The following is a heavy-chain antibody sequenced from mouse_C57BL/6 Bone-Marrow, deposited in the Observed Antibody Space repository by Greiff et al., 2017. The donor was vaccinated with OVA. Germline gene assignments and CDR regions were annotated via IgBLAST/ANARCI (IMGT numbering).Heavy chain of an antibody. V-gene: IGHV8-12*01. CDR3: ARRATTTVVYFDY. J-gene: IGHJ2*01. CDR2: IYWDDDK. Sequence: QVTLKESGPGILQSSQTLSLTCSFSGFSLSTSGMGVSWIRQPSGKGLEWLAHIYWDDDKRYNPSLKSRLTISKDTSRNQVFLKITSVDTAATATYYCARRATTTVVYFDYWGQGTTLTVSS. D-gene: IGHD1-1*01. CDR1: GFSLSTSGMG.